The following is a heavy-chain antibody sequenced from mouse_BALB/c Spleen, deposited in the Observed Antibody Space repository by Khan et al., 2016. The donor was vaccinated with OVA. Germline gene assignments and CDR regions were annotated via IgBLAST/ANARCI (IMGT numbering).Heavy chain of an antibody. J-gene: IGHJ3*01. CDR2: IIPFVVGI. CDR1: GYSFTSYY. Sequence: VQLQQPGPELMKPGASVKISCKASGYSFTSYYIHWVMQSHGKGLDWIGYIIPFVVGITSIQNLKGKATLTVDKSSSTAYIHLSNLTSEDSAVYYCTRHGYVAWFTYWGQGTLVTVSA. CDR3: TRHGYVAWFTY. D-gene: IGHD2-2*01. V-gene: IGHV1-31*01.